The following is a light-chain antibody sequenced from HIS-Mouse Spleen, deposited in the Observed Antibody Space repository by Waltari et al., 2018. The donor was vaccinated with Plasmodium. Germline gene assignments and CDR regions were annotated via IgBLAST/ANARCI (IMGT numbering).Light chain of an antibody. Sequence: QSVLTQPPSVSEAPRQRVTIPCSGSSSNIGNNAVNWYQQLPGKASKLLNYYADLLPAGVSDRFSGSQSGTSASLAISGLQSEDEADYYCAAWDDSLNGPVFGGGTKLTVL. CDR3: AAWDDSLNGPV. CDR1: SSNIGNNA. V-gene: IGLV1-36*01. J-gene: IGLJ2*01. CDR2: YAD.